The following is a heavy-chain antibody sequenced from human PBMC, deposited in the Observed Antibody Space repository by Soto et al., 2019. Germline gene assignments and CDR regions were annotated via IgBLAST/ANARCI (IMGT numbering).Heavy chain of an antibody. CDR3: ARVVAGGVVVVTRPADY. V-gene: IGHV1-18*01. CDR1: GYTFTSYG. Sequence: QVQLVQSGAEVKKPGASVKVSCKASGYTFTSYGISWVRQAPGQGLEGMGWISAYNGNTNYAQKLEGRVKMTTDTSTSTAYMELRSLRSDDTAVYYCARVVAGGVVVVTRPADYWGQGTQGPVSS. D-gene: IGHD2-21*02. CDR2: ISAYNGNT. J-gene: IGHJ4*02.